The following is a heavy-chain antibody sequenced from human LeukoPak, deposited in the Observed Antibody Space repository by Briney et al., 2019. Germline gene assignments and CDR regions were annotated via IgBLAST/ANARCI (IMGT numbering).Heavy chain of an antibody. D-gene: IGHD3-10*01. J-gene: IGHJ5*02. CDR2: INAGNGGT. Sequence: ASVKVSCKASGYTFTSYAMHWVRQAPGQRLEWMGWINAGNGGTKYSQKFQGRVTITRDTSASTAYMELSSLRSEDTAVYYCARGAMVRGVIIVYNWFDPWGQGTLVTVSS. CDR1: GYTFTSYA. V-gene: IGHV1-3*01. CDR3: ARGAMVRGVIIVYNWFDP.